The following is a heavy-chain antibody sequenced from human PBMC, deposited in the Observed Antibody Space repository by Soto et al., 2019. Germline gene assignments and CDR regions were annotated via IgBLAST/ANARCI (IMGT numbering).Heavy chain of an antibody. J-gene: IGHJ6*02. V-gene: IGHV1-69*06. CDR3: AIWSNWNGLYYHGMEV. Sequence: QVHLLQSGAEVKKPGSSLKVSCKVSGGAFTNYTLNWVRHAPGQGLEWLGGIIPLHNTSNYSLKFLGRGRITADMSSATVSVHLSGLTSDDTATYYCAIWSNWNGLYYHGMEVWGQGTTVTVSS. CDR2: IIPLHNTS. CDR1: GGAFTNYT. D-gene: IGHD1-20*01.